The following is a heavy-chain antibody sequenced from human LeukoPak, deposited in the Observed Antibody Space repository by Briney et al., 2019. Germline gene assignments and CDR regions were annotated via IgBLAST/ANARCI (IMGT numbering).Heavy chain of an antibody. V-gene: IGHV4-59*01. D-gene: IGHD3-10*01. Sequence: SETLFLTCTVSGGSISSYYWSWIRQPPGKGLEWIGYIYYSGSTNYNPSLKSRVTISVDTSKNQFSLKLSSVTAADTAVYYCARLHHDYGSGTYGGAYNYYMDVWGKGTTVTVSS. CDR2: IYYSGST. CDR3: ARLHHDYGSGTYGGAYNYYMDV. CDR1: GGSISSYY. J-gene: IGHJ6*03.